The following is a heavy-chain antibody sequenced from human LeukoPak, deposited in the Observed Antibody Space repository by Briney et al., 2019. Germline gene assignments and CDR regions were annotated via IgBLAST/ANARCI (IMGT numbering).Heavy chain of an antibody. V-gene: IGHV5-51*01. CDR2: IYPGDSAT. D-gene: IGHD6-13*01. Sequence: GESLKISCKVSGYSFTSYWIGWVRQMPRKGREWGGIIYPGDSATRYSPSFQGQATISADKSISTAYLQWSSLKASDTAMYYCARHKSVRYSNSWYSDYWGQGTLVTVSS. CDR3: ARHKSVRYSNSWYSDY. CDR1: GYSFTSYW. J-gene: IGHJ4*02.